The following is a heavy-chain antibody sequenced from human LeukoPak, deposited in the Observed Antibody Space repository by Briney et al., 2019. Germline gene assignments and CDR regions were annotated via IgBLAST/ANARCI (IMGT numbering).Heavy chain of an antibody. Sequence: GESLKISCKTSGYSFTTYWIGWVRQMPGKGLEWMGIIWPSDSTTRYSPSFQGQVTISADRPISTAYLQWSSLKASDTAMYYCVRRGIEVADIDHWGQGTLVTVFS. CDR1: GYSFTTYW. CDR3: VRRGIEVADIDH. D-gene: IGHD6-19*01. CDR2: IWPSDSTT. J-gene: IGHJ4*02. V-gene: IGHV5-51*01.